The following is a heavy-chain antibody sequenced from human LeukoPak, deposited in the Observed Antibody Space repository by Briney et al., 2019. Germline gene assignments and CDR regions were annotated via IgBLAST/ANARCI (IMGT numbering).Heavy chain of an antibody. D-gene: IGHD5/OR15-5a*01. CDR1: GGSISSSSYY. CDR3: ARSPSTIRLNWFDP. CDR2: IYYSGST. J-gene: IGHJ5*02. V-gene: IGHV4-39*07. Sequence: SETLSLTCTVSGGSISSSSYYWGWIRQPPGKGLEWIGSIYYSGSTYYNPSLKSRVTISVDTSKNQFSLKLSSVTAADTAVYYCARSPSTIRLNWFDPWGQGTLVTVSS.